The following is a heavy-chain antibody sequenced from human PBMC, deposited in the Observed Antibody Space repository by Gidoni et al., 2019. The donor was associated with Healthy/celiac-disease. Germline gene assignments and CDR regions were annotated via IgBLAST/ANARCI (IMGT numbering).Heavy chain of an antibody. J-gene: IGHJ4*02. CDR3: ARDRQWLVGDYFDY. CDR1: GFPFSSYA. D-gene: IGHD6-19*01. Sequence: QVQLVESGGGVFQPGRSLRLSCSASGFPFSSYAMHWVRQAPGKGLEWVAVISYDGSNKYYADSVKGRFTISRDNSKNTLYLQMNSLRAEDTAVYYCARDRQWLVGDYFDYWGQGTLVTVSS. V-gene: IGHV3-30-3*01. CDR2: ISYDGSNK.